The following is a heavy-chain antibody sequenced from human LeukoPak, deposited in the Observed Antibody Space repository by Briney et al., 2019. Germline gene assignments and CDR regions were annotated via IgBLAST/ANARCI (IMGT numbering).Heavy chain of an antibody. CDR3: ARDLSFGSGSD. CDR2: ISSSSSYI. J-gene: IGHJ4*02. Sequence: GGSLRLSCAASGFTFSSYSMNWVRQAPGKGLEWVPSISSSSSYIYYADSVKGRFTISRDNAKNSLYLQMNSLRAEDTAVYYCARDLSFGSGSDWGQGTLVTVSP. CDR1: GFTFSSYS. D-gene: IGHD3-10*01. V-gene: IGHV3-21*01.